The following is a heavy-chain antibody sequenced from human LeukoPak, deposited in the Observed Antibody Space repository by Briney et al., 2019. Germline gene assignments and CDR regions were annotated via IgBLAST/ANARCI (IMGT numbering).Heavy chain of an antibody. CDR1: GFTFSIYG. CDR3: RAATKNRGYYFDY. D-gene: IGHD1-14*01. V-gene: IGHV3-30*03. J-gene: IGHJ4*02. CDR2: ISSDGREE. Sequence: GGSLRLSCAASGFTFSIYGMHWVREAPGKGLEGVAVISSDGREEDYADSVRGRFTISRDNSRDTLYLQMSSLRPEDAAVYYCRAATKNRGYYFDYWGQGTPVTVSS.